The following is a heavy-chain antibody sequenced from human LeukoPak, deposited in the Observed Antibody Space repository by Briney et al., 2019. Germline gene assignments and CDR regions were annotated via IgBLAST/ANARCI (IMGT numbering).Heavy chain of an antibody. CDR3: SRGPIELWVHNGMDV. Sequence: GGALRLSCTGSRYTVGDHATSWVRQAPGQGLEWVGFIRSNAYRGTTEYAASVKGRFTISRDDSKNIAYLQMNSLKTEDTAVYYCSRGPIELWVHNGMDVWGQGTTVTVSS. V-gene: IGHV3-49*04. D-gene: IGHD5-18*01. CDR2: IRSNAYRGTT. CDR1: RYTVGDHA. J-gene: IGHJ6*02.